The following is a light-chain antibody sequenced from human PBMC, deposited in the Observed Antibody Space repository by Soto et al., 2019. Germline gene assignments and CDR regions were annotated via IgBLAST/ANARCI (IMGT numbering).Light chain of an antibody. CDR3: QQRSNWLT. CDR2: DAT. J-gene: IGKJ4*01. Sequence: EIVLPQSPATLSLSPGERATLSCRASQSVSSSLAWYQQKPGQAPRLLIYDATNRATGIPARFSGSGSGTDFTLTISSLEPEDFAVYYCQQRSNWLTFGGGTKVEIK. V-gene: IGKV3-11*01. CDR1: QSVSSS.